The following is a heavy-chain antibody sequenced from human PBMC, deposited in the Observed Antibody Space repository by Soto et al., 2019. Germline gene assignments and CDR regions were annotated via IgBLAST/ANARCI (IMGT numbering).Heavy chain of an antibody. V-gene: IGHV3-21*06. J-gene: IGHJ4*02. Sequence: GGSLRLSCAACGFTFTRYSMNWVRQAPGKGLEWVSSISSTTNYIYYGDSMKGRFTISRDNAKNSLYLEMNSLRAEDTAVYYCARESEDLTSNFDYWGQGTTVTVSS. CDR3: ARESEDLTSNFDY. CDR1: GFTFTRYS. CDR2: ISSTTNYI.